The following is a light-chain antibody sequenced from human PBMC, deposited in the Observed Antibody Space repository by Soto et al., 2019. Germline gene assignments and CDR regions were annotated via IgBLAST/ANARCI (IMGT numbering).Light chain of an antibody. V-gene: IGKV3-11*01. CDR2: DAS. J-gene: IGKJ5*01. Sequence: EIVLTQSPATLSLSPGERATLSCRASQSVSRYLAWYQQKPGQDPRLLIYDASNRATGIPARFSGSGSGTDLTLTISSLEPEDFVVYYCQQRSNWPPVTFGQGTRLEIK. CDR3: QQRSNWPPVT. CDR1: QSVSRY.